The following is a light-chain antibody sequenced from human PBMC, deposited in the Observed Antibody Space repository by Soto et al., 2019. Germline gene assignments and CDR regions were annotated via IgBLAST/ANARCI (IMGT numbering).Light chain of an antibody. V-gene: IGLV2-11*01. CDR1: SSDVGGYNY. CDR2: DVS. CDR3: CSYAGSVVV. J-gene: IGLJ2*01. Sequence: QSALTQPSSVSGSPGQSVTISCTGTSSDVGGYNYVSWYQQHPGKAPKLMIYDVSKRPSGVPDRFSGSKSGNTASLTIFGLQAEDEADYYCCSYAGSVVVFGGGTKLTVL.